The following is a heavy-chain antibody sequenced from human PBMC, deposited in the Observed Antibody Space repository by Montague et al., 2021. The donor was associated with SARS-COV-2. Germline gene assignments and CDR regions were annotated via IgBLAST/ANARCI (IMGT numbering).Heavy chain of an antibody. CDR3: ARVQRTTGTTRLGTYYYYYYGMDV. CDR1: GFTFSSYW. CDR2: IKQDGSEK. Sequence: SLRLSCAASGFTFSSYWMSWVRQASGKGLEWVANIKQDGSEKYYVDSVKGRFTISRDNAKNSLYLQMNSLRAEDTAVYYCARVQRTTGTTRLGTYYYYYYGMDVGGQGTTVTVSS. D-gene: IGHD1-1*01. J-gene: IGHJ6*02. V-gene: IGHV3-7*01.